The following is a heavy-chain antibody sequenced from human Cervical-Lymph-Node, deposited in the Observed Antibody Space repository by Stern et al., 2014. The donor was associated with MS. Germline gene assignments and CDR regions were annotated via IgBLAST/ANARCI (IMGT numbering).Heavy chain of an antibody. Sequence: VQLVESGAEVKRPGASMTISCKTSGYNFIDHAIHWVRQAPGQRLEWMGWINGGPGTTKYSQKFQGRVSFTRDKAVSAAYMDLSSLSPDDTAVYYCARQPDYSDFLDFWGQGTLVTVSS. CDR2: INGGPGTT. D-gene: IGHD4-11*01. V-gene: IGHV1-3*01. J-gene: IGHJ4*02. CDR3: ARQPDYSDFLDF. CDR1: GYNFIDHA.